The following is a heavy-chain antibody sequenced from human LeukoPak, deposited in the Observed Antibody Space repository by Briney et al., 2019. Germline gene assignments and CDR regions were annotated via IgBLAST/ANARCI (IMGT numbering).Heavy chain of an antibody. Sequence: PSETLSLTCTVSGGSISNYYWSRVRQPAGKGLEWIGRIYTTGSTNYNPSLKSRVTMSVDTSKNQFSLKLSSVTAADTAVYYCARIGGSFPSLDSWGQGTLVTVSS. V-gene: IGHV4-4*07. CDR1: GGSISNYY. J-gene: IGHJ5*01. CDR3: ARIGGSFPSLDS. CDR2: IYTTGST. D-gene: IGHD1-26*01.